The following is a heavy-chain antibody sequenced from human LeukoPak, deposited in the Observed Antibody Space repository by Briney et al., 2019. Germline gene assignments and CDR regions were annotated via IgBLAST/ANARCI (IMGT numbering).Heavy chain of an antibody. CDR1: GFTVSSNY. Sequence: QSGGSLRLSCAASGFTVSSNYMSWVRQAPGKGLEWVSVIYSGGSTYYADSVKGRFTISRDNSKNTLYLQMNSLRAEDTAVYYCARDAPLLPKSFDYWGQGTLVTVSS. D-gene: IGHD3-22*01. CDR2: IYSGGST. CDR3: ARDAPLLPKSFDY. J-gene: IGHJ4*02. V-gene: IGHV3-66*01.